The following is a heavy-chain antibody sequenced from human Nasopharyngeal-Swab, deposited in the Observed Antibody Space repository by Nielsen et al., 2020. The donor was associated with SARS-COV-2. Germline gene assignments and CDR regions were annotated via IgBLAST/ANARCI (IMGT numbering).Heavy chain of an antibody. CDR2: IKQDGSEK. D-gene: IGHD3-10*01. CDR3: AREEITMVRGVIILDWFDP. J-gene: IGHJ5*02. Sequence: GESLKISCAASGSTFSSYWMSWVRQAPGKGLEWVANIKQDGSEKYYVDSVKGRFTISRDNAKNSLYLQMNSLRAEDTAVYYCAREEITMVRGVIILDWFDPWGQGTLVTVSS. V-gene: IGHV3-7*01. CDR1: GSTFSSYW.